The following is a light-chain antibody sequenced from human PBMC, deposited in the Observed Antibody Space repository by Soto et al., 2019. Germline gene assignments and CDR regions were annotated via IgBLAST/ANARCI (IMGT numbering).Light chain of an antibody. Sequence: QSALTQPPSASGSPGQSVTISCTGTSSDVGAYNYVSWYQFHAGKAPKLIVYEVSKRLSDVPDRFSASKSGNTASLTVSGLKTEDEADYYCSSYAGSNNYVFGIGTKLTVL. CDR2: EVS. CDR1: SSDVGAYNY. CDR3: SSYAGSNNYV. J-gene: IGLJ1*01. V-gene: IGLV2-8*01.